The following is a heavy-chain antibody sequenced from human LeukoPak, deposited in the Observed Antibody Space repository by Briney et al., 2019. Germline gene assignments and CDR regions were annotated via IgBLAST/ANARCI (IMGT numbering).Heavy chain of an antibody. CDR2: ISSSGSTI. V-gene: IGHV3-48*03. J-gene: IGHJ6*04. D-gene: IGHD6-19*01. CDR1: GFTFSSYE. Sequence: GGSLRLSCAASGFTFSSYEMNWVRQAPGKGLEWVSYISSSGSTIYYADSAKGRFTISRDNAKNSLYLQMNSLRAEDTAVYYCAREAVARNYYYYYGMDVWGKGTTVTVSS. CDR3: AREAVARNYYYYYGMDV.